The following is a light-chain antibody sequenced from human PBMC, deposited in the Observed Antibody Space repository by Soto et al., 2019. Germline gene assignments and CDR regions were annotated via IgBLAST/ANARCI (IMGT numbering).Light chain of an antibody. V-gene: IGLV2-11*01. CDR1: SSDVGGYNY. Sequence: QSALTQPRSVSGSPGQSVTISCTGTSSDVGGYNYVSWYQQYPGKAPKVMIYDVKTRPSGVPDRFSGSKSGNTASLTNSGLQAEDEADYYCCSYAGDYTFVFGTGTKLTVL. J-gene: IGLJ1*01. CDR3: CSYAGDYTFV. CDR2: DVK.